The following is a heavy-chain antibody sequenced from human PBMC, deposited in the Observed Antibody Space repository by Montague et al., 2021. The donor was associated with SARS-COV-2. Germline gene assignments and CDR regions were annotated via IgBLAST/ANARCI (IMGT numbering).Heavy chain of an antibody. V-gene: IGHV4-4*02. J-gene: IGHJ4*02. CDR3: AVQELAYFDD. D-gene: IGHD5-24*01. CDR2: IYHSGRT. Sequence: SETLSLTCAVYGGSISSSNWWSWVRQPPGKGLEWIGEIYHSGRTNYNPSLKSRVTISVDESTGQFSLKMRCVTAADTAVYYCAVQELAYFDDWGQGTLVTVSS. CDR1: GGSISSSNW.